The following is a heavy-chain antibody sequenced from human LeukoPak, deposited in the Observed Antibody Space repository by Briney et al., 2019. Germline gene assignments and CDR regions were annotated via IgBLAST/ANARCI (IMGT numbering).Heavy chain of an antibody. CDR2: IKSKTDGGTT. Sequence: GGSLRLSCAASGFTFSNAWMSWVRQAPGKGLEWVGRIKSKTDGGTTDYAAPVKGRFTISRDDSKNTLYLQMNSLKTEDTAVYYCTTDPTDLIVGATTANFDYWGQGTLVTVSS. J-gene: IGHJ4*02. CDR3: TTDPTDLIVGATTANFDY. D-gene: IGHD1-26*01. V-gene: IGHV3-15*01. CDR1: GFTFSNAW.